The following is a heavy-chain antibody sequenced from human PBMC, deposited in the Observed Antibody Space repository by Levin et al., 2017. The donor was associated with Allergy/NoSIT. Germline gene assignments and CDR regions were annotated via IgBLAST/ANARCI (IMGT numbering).Heavy chain of an antibody. Sequence: KVSGPTLVKPTQTLTLTCTFSGFSLTTSGVGVGWIRQPPGKALEWLALFYWDDDKRYSPSLESRLTITKDTSKNQVVLTMTNMDPVDTATYYCAHSRRYTTRRYYFDYWGQGTLVTVSS. CDR1: GFSLTTSGVG. J-gene: IGHJ4*02. CDR3: AHSRRYTTRRYYFDY. V-gene: IGHV2-5*02. D-gene: IGHD3-9*01. CDR2: FYWDDDK.